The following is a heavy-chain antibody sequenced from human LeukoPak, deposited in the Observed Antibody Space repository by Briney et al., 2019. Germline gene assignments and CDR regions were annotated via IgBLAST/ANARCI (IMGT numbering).Heavy chain of an antibody. J-gene: IGHJ4*02. CDR2: INYSGNA. CDR1: GGSISSGGNY. V-gene: IGHV4-31*03. D-gene: IGHD2-15*01. CDR3: ARGPLGYCSGGSCYTLFDY. Sequence: KPSETLSLTCTVSGGSISSGGNYWTWIRQNPGKGLEWIGYINYSGNAYYNPSLKSRVTISVDTSKNQFSLKLSSVTAADTAVYYCARGPLGYCSGGSCYTLFDYWGQGTLVTVSS.